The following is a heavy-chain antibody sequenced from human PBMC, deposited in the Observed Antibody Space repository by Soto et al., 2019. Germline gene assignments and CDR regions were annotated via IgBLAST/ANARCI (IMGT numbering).Heavy chain of an antibody. J-gene: IGHJ5*02. CDR3: ARLITMVRGSYNRWFDP. Sequence: SETLSLTCAVSGGSISSGGYYWSWIRQPPGKGLEWIGYIYYSGSTNYNPSLKSRVTISVDTSKNQFSLKLSSVTAADTAVYYCARLITMVRGSYNRWFDPWGQGTLVTVSS. D-gene: IGHD3-10*01. CDR1: GGSISSGGYY. CDR2: IYYSGST. V-gene: IGHV4-61*08.